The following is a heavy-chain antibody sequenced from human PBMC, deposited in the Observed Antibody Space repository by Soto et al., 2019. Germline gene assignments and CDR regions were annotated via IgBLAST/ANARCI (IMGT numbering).Heavy chain of an antibody. J-gene: IGHJ4*02. CDR1: GYTFTGYY. V-gene: IGHV1-2*02. CDR3: ATGLGYCSGGSCEEDY. Sequence: ASVKVSCKASGYTFTGYYMHWVRQAPGQGLEWMGWINPNSGGTNYAQKFQGRVTMTRDTSISTAYMELSRLRSDDTAVYYCATGLGYCSGGSCEEDYWGQGTLVTVSS. D-gene: IGHD2-15*01. CDR2: INPNSGGT.